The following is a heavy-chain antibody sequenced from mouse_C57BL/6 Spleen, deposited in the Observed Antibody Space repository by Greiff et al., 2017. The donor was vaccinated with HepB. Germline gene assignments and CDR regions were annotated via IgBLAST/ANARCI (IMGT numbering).Heavy chain of an antibody. D-gene: IGHD2-4*01. J-gene: IGHJ3*01. V-gene: IGHV1-4*01. Sequence: VHLVESGAELARPGASVKMSCKASGYTFTSYTMHWVKQRPGQGLEWIGYINPSSGYTKYNQKFKDKATLTADKSSSTAYMQLSSLTSEDSAVYYCARIYYDYDWFAYWGQGTLVTVSA. CDR1: GYTFTSYT. CDR2: INPSSGYT. CDR3: ARIYYDYDWFAY.